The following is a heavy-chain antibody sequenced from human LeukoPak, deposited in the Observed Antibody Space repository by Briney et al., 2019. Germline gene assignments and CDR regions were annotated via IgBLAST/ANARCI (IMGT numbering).Heavy chain of an antibody. J-gene: IGHJ4*02. CDR3: ARDAHDYSFDY. V-gene: IGHV3-7*01. Sequence: GGSLRLSCAASGFTFSSFWMSWVRQAPGKGLEWVANIKQDGSEKYYVDSVKGRFTISRDNAKNSLYLQMNSLRAEDTAVYYCARDAHDYSFDYWGQGTLVTVSS. D-gene: IGHD4-11*01. CDR2: IKQDGSEK. CDR1: GFTFSSFW.